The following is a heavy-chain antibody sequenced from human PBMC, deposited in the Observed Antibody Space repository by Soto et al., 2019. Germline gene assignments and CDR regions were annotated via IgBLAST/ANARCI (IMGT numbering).Heavy chain of an antibody. V-gene: IGHV6-1*01. D-gene: IGHD2-2*02. CDR1: GDSVSSNSAA. CDR2: TYYRSKWYN. J-gene: IGHJ6*02. Sequence: PSQTLSLTFAISGDSVSSNSAAWNWIRQSPSRGLEWLGRTYYRSKWYNDYAVSVKSRITINPDTSKNQFSLQLNSVTPEDTAVYYCARAAYCSSTSCYNFYYGMDVWGQGTTVTVSS. CDR3: ARAAYCSSTSCYNFYYGMDV.